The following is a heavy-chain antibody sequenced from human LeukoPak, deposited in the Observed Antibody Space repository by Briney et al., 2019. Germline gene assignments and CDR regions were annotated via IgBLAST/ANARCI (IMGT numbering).Heavy chain of an antibody. CDR1: EFTFSTYW. V-gene: IGHV3-7*01. J-gene: IGHJ6*03. D-gene: IGHD5-18*01. CDR2: IKQDGSEK. Sequence: GGSLRLSCAASEFTFSTYWMTWVRQAPGKGLEWVADIKQDGSEKYYVDSVKGRFTISRQNAKKSLFLQMNSLRAEDTAVYYCTTDLPQQLWYYIYYYYYMDVWGKGTTVTVSS. CDR3: TTDLPQQLWYYIYYYYYMDV.